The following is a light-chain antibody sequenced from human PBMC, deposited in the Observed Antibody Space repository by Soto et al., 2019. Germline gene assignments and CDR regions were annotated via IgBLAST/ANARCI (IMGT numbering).Light chain of an antibody. V-gene: IGKV3-11*01. CDR2: DAS. CDR1: QSVSRD. J-gene: IGKJ5*01. Sequence: ELVLTQSPATLSLSPGERATLSCRASQSVSRDLAWYQQKPGQAPRLLIHDASNRATGIPARFSGSGSGTDFTLTISSLGPEDFAVYYCQQRINSITFGQGTRLEIK. CDR3: QQRINSIT.